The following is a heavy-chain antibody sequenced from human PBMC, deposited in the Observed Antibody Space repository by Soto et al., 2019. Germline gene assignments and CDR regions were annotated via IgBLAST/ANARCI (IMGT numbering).Heavy chain of an antibody. CDR1: GFTFDDYA. V-gene: IGHV3-9*01. CDR3: AKEGGPYDILTGPDG. CDR2: ISWNSGSI. J-gene: IGHJ6*04. D-gene: IGHD3-9*01. Sequence: GGSLRLSCAASGFTFDDYAMHWVRQAPGKGLEWVSGISWNSGSIGYADSVKGRFTISRDNAKNSLYLQMNSLRAEDTALYYCAKEGGPYDILTGPDGWGKGTTVTVSS.